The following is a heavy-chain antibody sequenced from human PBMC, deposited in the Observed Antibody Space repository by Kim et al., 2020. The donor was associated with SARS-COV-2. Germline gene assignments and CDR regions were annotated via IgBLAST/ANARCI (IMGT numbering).Heavy chain of an antibody. J-gene: IGHJ6*02. CDR3: ARDASPNYGDYFDYYGMDV. D-gene: IGHD4-17*01. V-gene: IGHV1-2*06. CDR2: INPNSGGT. CDR1: GYTFTGYY. Sequence: ASVTVSCKASGYTFTGYYMHWVRQAPGQGLEWMGRINPNSGGTNYAQKFQGRVTMTRDTSISTAYMELSRLRSDDTAVYYCARDASPNYGDYFDYYGMDVWVQGTTVTVSS.